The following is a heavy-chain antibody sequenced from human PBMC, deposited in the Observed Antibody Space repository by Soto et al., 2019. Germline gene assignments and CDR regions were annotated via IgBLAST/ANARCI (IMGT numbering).Heavy chain of an antibody. D-gene: IGHD6-6*01. J-gene: IGHJ4*02. Sequence: GGSLRLSCVPSGLSFGSYTMSWVRQAPGEGLEWVSSISGTSRYIYYADSMGGRFTISRDNAKSSLSLQMTSPRAEDTAVYYCARSFSSRAARRLDYWGQGILVTVSS. V-gene: IGHV3-21*01. CDR2: ISGTSRYI. CDR1: GLSFGSYT. CDR3: ARSFSSRAARRLDY.